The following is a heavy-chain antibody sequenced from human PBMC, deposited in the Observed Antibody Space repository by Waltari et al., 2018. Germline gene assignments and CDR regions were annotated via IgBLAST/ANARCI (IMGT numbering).Heavy chain of an antibody. J-gene: IGHJ4*02. CDR2: IYYFQYSGRT. CDR1: GDSISSTSYN. CDR3: VRDLHYCSRNNCYFDY. D-gene: IGHD2-2*01. Sequence: QLQLQESGPGLVKPSETLSLSCTVPGDSISSTSYNWGWIRQPPGKGLEWIGSIYYFQYSGRTSYNPSLKSRVTISVDTSKNQFSLKLNSVTAADTAVYYCVRDLHYCSRNNCYFDYWGQGTLVTVSS. V-gene: IGHV4-39*07.